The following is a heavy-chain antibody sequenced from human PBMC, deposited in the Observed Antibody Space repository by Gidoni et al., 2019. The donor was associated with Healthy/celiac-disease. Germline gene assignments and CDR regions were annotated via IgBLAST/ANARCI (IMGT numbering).Heavy chain of an antibody. Sequence: QVQLVQSGAEVKKPGSSVKVSCKASGGTFSSYAISWVRQAPGQGLEWMGRIIPILGIANYAQKFQGRVTITADKSTSTAYMELSSLRSEDTAVYYCARTYDFWSGYYLDYWGQGTLVTVSS. V-gene: IGHV1-69*04. CDR3: ARTYDFWSGYYLDY. CDR2: IIPILGIA. J-gene: IGHJ4*02. D-gene: IGHD3-3*01. CDR1: GGTFSSYA.